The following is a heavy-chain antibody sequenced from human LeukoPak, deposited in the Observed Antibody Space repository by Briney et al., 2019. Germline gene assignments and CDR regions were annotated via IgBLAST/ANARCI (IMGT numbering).Heavy chain of an antibody. J-gene: IGHJ4*02. CDR2: ISGGGDRT. V-gene: IGHV3-23*01. D-gene: IGHD4-17*01. Sequence: PGGSLRLSCAASGFSFSSNGMSWVRQAPGKGLEWVSGISGGGDRTYYADSARGRFTISRDNSKNTLHLQMSSLRADDTAVYYCARADYGDNGIFASWGQGTLVTVSS. CDR1: GFSFSSNG. CDR3: ARADYGDNGIFAS.